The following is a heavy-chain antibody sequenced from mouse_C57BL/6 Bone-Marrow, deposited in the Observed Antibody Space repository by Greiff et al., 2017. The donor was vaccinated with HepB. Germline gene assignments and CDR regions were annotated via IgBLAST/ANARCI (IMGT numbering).Heavy chain of an antibody. D-gene: IGHD1-1*01. J-gene: IGHJ2*01. CDR2: INPSTGGT. CDR3: ARWGYGSSLFDY. CDR1: GYSFTGYY. Sequence: VQLQQPGPELVKPGASVKISCKASGYSFTGYYMNWVKQSPEKSLEWIGEINPSTGGTTYNQKFKAKATLTVDKSSSTAYMQLKSLTSEDSAVYYCARWGYGSSLFDYWGQGTTLTVSS. V-gene: IGHV1-42*01.